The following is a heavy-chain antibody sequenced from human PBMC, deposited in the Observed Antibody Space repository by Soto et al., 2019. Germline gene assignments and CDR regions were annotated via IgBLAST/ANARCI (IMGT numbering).Heavy chain of an antibody. CDR3: ARDDYDDGGKDWFDP. Sequence: QVQLQESGPGLVKPSQTLSLTCTVSGDSISSDGYYWSWIRQHPVRGLEWIGNIYYSGDTHYNPSLKSRVAISMDTSKNQFSLKLSSVTAADTAVYYCARDDYDDGGKDWFDPWGQGTLVTVSS. D-gene: IGHD4-17*01. J-gene: IGHJ5*02. V-gene: IGHV4-31*03. CDR1: GDSISSDGYY. CDR2: IYYSGDT.